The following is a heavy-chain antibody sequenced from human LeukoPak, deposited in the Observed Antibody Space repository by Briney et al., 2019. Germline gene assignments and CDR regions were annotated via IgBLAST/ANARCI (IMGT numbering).Heavy chain of an antibody. CDR2: IYHSGST. CDR3: AKSPYGDFGLDV. V-gene: IGHV4-30-2*01. Sequence: PSETLSLTCAVSGGSISSGGYSWSWIRQPPGKGLEWIGYIYHSGSTYYNPSLKSRVTISVDRSKNQFSLKLSSVTAADTAVYYCAKSPYGDFGLDVWGQGTTVTVSS. D-gene: IGHD4-17*01. J-gene: IGHJ6*02. CDR1: GGSISSGGYS.